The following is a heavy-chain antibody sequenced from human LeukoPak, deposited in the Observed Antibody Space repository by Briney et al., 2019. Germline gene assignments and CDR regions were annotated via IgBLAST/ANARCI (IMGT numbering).Heavy chain of an antibody. CDR2: IYYSGST. V-gene: IGHV4-39*07. D-gene: IGHD3-16*01. Sequence: SETLSLTCTVSGGSISSSSYYWGWIRQPPGKGLEWIGSIYYSGSTYYNPSLKSRVTISVDTSKNQFSLKLSSVTAADTAVYYCAREGFSSMIYYYYYMDVWGKGTTVTVSS. J-gene: IGHJ6*03. CDR3: AREGFSSMIYYYYYMDV. CDR1: GGSISSSSYY.